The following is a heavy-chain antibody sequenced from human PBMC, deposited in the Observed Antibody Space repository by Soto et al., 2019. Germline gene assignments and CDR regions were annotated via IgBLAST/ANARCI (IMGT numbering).Heavy chain of an antibody. CDR2: IIPIFGTA. D-gene: IGHD3-16*01. CDR3: ASPPVGGLAGGMDV. CDR1: GGTFSSYA. J-gene: IGHJ6*02. V-gene: IGHV1-69*01. Sequence: QVQLVQSGAEVKKTGSSVKVSCKASGGTFSSYAISWVRQAPGQGLEWMGGIIPIFGTANYAQKFQGRVTLTADESTSTASMELSRLRSEDTAVYYCASPPVGGLAGGMDVWGQGTTVTVSS.